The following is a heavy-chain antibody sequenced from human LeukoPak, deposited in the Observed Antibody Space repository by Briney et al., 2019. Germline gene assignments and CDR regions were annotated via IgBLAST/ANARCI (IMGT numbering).Heavy chain of an antibody. CDR1: GGSISSGGYY. D-gene: IGHD2-15*01. J-gene: IGHJ4*02. Sequence: SETLSLTCTVSGGSISSGGYYWSWIRQPPGKGLEWIGYIYHSGSTYYNPSLKSRVTISVDRSKNQFSLKLSSVTAADTAVYYCARGRINYCSGGSCYLYYFDYWGQGTLVTVSS. V-gene: IGHV4-30-2*01. CDR3: ARGRINYCSGGSCYLYYFDY. CDR2: IYHSGST.